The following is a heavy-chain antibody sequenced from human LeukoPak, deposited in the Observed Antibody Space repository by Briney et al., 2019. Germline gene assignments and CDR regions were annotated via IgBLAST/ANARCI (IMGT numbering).Heavy chain of an antibody. CDR1: GFTFSTYA. V-gene: IGHV3-23*01. J-gene: IGHJ4*02. Sequence: PGGSLRLSCTASGFTFSTYAMNWVRQAPGKGLEWVSVVTGNSGLIDYADSVRGRFTISRDNARNTLYLQMTTLRAEDTAIYFCTKDRTPDGFYSIDYWGQGVLVTVSS. CDR3: TKDRTPDGFYSIDY. CDR2: VTGNSGLI. D-gene: IGHD2-15*01.